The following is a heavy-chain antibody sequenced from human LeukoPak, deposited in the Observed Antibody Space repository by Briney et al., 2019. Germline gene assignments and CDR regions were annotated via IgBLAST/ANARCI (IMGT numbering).Heavy chain of an antibody. CDR2: ISSGSTSI. D-gene: IGHD3-22*01. J-gene: IGHJ4*02. CDR3: VRSIYDSSGYSYFDY. CDR1: GFTFSSFS. Sequence: GGSLRLSCAASGFTFSSFSMNWVRQAPGKGLEWVSSISSGSTSIYYADSVEGRFTVSRDNAKNSLYLQMNSLRAGDTAVYYCVRSIYDSSGYSYFDYWGQGTLVTVSS. V-gene: IGHV3-21*01.